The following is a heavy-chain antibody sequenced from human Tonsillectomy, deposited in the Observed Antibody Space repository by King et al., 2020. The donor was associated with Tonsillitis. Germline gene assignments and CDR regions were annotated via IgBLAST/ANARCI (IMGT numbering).Heavy chain of an antibody. CDR3: ARDRGDSSGYYDANWFAP. J-gene: IGHJ5*02. Sequence: QLQESGPGLVTPSETQSLTCTVAGYSISSAYFWGWIRQPPGKGLEWIGSIYHSGRTYYNPSLKSRVTISIDTSTNHFSLDLSSVTAADTAVYFCARDRGDSSGYYDANWFAPGGQGTPVSVSS. D-gene: IGHD3-22*01. CDR1: GYSISSAYF. CDR2: IYHSGRT. V-gene: IGHV4-38-2*02.